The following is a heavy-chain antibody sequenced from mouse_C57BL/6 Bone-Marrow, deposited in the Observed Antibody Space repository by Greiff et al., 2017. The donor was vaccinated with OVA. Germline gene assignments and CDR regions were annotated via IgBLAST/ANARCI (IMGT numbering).Heavy chain of an antibody. CDR1: GYTFTSYW. V-gene: IGHV1-74*01. CDR2: IHPSDSDT. D-gene: IGHD1-1*01. CDR3: AIRDYYGSSYCWYFDV. Sequence: QVQLQQPGAELVKPGASVKVSCKASGYTFTSYWMHWVKQRPGQGLEWIGRIHPSDSDTNYNQKLKGKATLTVDKASSTAYMQLSRLTSEDSAVFYCAIRDYYGSSYCWYFDVWGTGTTVTVSS. J-gene: IGHJ1*03.